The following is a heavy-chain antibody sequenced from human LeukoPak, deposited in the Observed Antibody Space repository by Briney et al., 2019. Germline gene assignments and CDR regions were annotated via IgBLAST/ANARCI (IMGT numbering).Heavy chain of an antibody. J-gene: IGHJ4*02. CDR3: ARAPNVDTAMVTGYFDY. V-gene: IGHV1-2*02. CDR2: INPNSGGT. D-gene: IGHD5-18*01. CDR1: GYTFTGYY. Sequence: ASVKVSCKASGYTFTGYYMHWVRQAPGQGLEWMGWINPNSGGTNYAQKFQGRVTMTRDTSISTAYMELSRLRSDDTAVYCCARAPNVDTAMVTGYFDYWGQGTLVTVSS.